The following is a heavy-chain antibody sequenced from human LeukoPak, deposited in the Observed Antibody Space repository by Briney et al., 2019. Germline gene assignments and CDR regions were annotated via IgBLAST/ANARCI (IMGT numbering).Heavy chain of an antibody. Sequence: ASVEVSCKASGYTFTSYAMNWVRQAPGQGLEWMRWINTNTGNPTYAQGFTGRFVFSLDTSVSTAYLQISSLKAEDTAVYYCAVSMTDFDYWGQGTLVTVSS. CDR2: INTNTGNP. V-gene: IGHV7-4-1*02. CDR1: GYTFTSYA. D-gene: IGHD2-21*02. CDR3: AVSMTDFDY. J-gene: IGHJ4*02.